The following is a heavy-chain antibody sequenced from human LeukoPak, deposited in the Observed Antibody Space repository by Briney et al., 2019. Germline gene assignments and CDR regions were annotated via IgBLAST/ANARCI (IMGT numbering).Heavy chain of an antibody. CDR3: ARDLKYSSSWAHFDY. Sequence: GASVKVSCKASGGTFSSYAISWVRQAPGQGLEWMGGIIPIFGTANYAQKFQGRVTITADKSTSTAYMELSSLRSEDTAVYYCARDLKYSSSWAHFDYWGQGTLVTVSS. CDR2: IIPIFGTA. V-gene: IGHV1-69*06. CDR1: GGTFSSYA. D-gene: IGHD6-13*01. J-gene: IGHJ4*02.